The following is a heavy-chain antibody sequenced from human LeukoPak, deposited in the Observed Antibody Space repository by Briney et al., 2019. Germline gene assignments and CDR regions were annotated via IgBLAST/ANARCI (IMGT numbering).Heavy chain of an antibody. D-gene: IGHD6-13*01. J-gene: IGHJ4*02. CDR2: INHSGST. CDR3: ASGRTTAEDY. CDR1: GGSFSGYY. V-gene: IGHV4-34*01. Sequence: KPSETLSLTCAVYGGSFSGYYWSWIRQPPGKGLEWIGEINHSGSTNYNPSLKSRVTISVDTSKNQFSLKLSSVTAADAAVYYCASGRTTAEDYWGQGTLVTVSS.